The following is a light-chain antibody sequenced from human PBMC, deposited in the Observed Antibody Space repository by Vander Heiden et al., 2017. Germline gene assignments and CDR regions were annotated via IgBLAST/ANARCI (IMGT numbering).Light chain of an antibody. Sequence: HSVLTHPPSASGTPGQRVTISCSRSVSNIGSNTVNWYQQLPGTAPKLLIYTNNQRPSGVPDRFSGSKSGTSASLAISGLQSEDEADYYCAAWDDSLNVHYVFGTGTKVTVL. V-gene: IGLV1-44*01. CDR1: VSNIGSNT. CDR2: TNN. J-gene: IGLJ1*01. CDR3: AAWDDSLNVHYV.